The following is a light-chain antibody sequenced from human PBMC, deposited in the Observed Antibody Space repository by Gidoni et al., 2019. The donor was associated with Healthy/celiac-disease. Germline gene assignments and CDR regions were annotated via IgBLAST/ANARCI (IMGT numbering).Light chain of an antibody. CDR3: QQRSNWPPIT. CDR1: QSVSSY. CDR2: DAS. Sequence: EIVFTHSPATLSLSPGERATLPCRASQSVSSYLAWYQQKPGQAPRLLIHDASNRATGIPARFSGSGSGTDFTLTISSLEPEDFAVYYCQQRSNWPPITFGQGTRLEIK. J-gene: IGKJ5*01. V-gene: IGKV3-11*01.